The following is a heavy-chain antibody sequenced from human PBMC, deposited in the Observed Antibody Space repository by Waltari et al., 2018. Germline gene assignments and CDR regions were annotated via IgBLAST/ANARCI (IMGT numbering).Heavy chain of an antibody. CDR2: INHSGAA. V-gene: IGHV4-34*01. CDR1: RVSFSGNY. CDR3: ARGPDRAKAGID. D-gene: IGHD5-18*01. J-gene: IGHJ4*02. Sequence: QVQLQQWGAGLLKPSETLSLTCAVSRVSFSGNYWNWIRQPPGKGLEWIGEINHSGAATYNPSLKSRVTISIDTSKNQFSLKLNSVTAADTAVYYCARGPDRAKAGIDWGQGTLVTVSS.